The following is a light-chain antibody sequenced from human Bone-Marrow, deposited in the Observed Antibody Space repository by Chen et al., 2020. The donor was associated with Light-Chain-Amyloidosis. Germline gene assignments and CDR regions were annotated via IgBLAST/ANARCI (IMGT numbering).Light chain of an antibody. CDR3: MQSIHLRT. CDR2: EAF. V-gene: IGKV2D-29*01. Sequence: DVVMTQTPLSLSVPPGQPASISCKSSLSLLCSNGVTYLYWFLQKPGQPPQLLIYEAFNRFSGVPQRFSGSGSGTDFTLRISRVEAEDVGTYYCMQSIHLRTFGQGTKVEIK. CDR1: LSLLCSNGVTY. J-gene: IGKJ1*01.